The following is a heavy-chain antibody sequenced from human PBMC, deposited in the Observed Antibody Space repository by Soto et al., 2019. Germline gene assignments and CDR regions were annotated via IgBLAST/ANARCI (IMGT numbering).Heavy chain of an antibody. CDR1: VNPCTNYA. J-gene: IGHJ4*01. CDR3: ARDGAAYYYDTSGFDY. D-gene: IGHD3-22*01. Sequence: ASVMVSLKASVNPCTNYAMHWGRLAPGQRLEWMGWINAGNGNTEYSQKFQGRVTLTRDTSASTAYMELSSLRSEDTAVYYCARDGAAYYYDTSGFDYWGHGTLVTVS. CDR2: INAGNGNT. V-gene: IGHV1-3*01.